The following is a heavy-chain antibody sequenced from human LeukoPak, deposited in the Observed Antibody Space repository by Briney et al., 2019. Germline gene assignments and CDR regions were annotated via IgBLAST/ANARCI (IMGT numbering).Heavy chain of an antibody. J-gene: IGHJ5*02. CDR3: AREDYGSGSYSENWFDP. V-gene: IGHV1-18*01. CDR2: ISAYNGNT. D-gene: IGHD3-10*01. CDR1: GYTFTSYG. Sequence: ASVKVSCKASGYTFTSYGISWVRQAPGQGLEWMGWISAYNGNTNYAQKLQGRVTMTTDTSTSTAYMELRGLRSDDTAVYYCAREDYGSGSYSENWFDPWGQGTLVTVSS.